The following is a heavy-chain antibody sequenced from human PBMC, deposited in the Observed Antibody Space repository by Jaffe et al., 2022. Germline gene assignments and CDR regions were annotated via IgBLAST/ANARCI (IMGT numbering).Heavy chain of an antibody. J-gene: IGHJ6*03. Sequence: EVQLVESGGGLVQPGRSLRLSCAASGFTFDDYAMHWVRQAPGKGLEWVSGISWNSGSIGYADSVKGRFTISRDNAKNSLYLQMNSLRAEDTALYYCAKEGVRDVVVPAASQAPYYYYYMDVWGKGTTVTVSS. D-gene: IGHD2-2*01. V-gene: IGHV3-9*01. CDR3: AKEGVRDVVVPAASQAPYYYYYMDV. CDR1: GFTFDDYA. CDR2: ISWNSGSI.